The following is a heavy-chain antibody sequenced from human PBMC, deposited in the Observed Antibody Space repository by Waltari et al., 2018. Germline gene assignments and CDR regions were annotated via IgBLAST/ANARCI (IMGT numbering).Heavy chain of an antibody. J-gene: IGHJ4*02. CDR3: TRDQSITIFGVVIIPTSFDY. CDR2: IRSKAYGGTT. Sequence: EVQLVESGGGLVQPGRSLRLSCTASGFTFGDYAMSWVRQAPGKGLEWVGFIRSKAYGGTTEYAASVKGRFTISRDDSKSIAYLQMNSLKTEDTAVYYCTRDQSITIFGVVIIPTSFDYWGQGTLVTVSS. V-gene: IGHV3-49*04. CDR1: GFTFGDYA. D-gene: IGHD3-3*01.